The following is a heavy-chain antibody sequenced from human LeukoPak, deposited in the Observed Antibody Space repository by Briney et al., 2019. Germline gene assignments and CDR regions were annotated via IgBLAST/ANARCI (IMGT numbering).Heavy chain of an antibody. CDR1: GGSFSGYY. V-gene: IGHV4-34*01. CDR3: ARGPYSSSWYWFDP. J-gene: IGHJ5*02. Sequence: SETLSLTCAVYGGSFSGYYWSWIRQPPGKGLEWVGEINHSGSTNYNPSLKSRVTVSVDTSKNQFSLKLSSVTAADTAVYYCARGPYSSSWYWFDPWGQGTLVTVSS. CDR2: INHSGST. D-gene: IGHD6-13*01.